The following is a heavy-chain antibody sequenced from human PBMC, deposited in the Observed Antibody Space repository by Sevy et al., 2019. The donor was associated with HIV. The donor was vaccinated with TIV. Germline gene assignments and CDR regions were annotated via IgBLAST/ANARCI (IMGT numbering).Heavy chain of an antibody. CDR1: GFTFSSYA. Sequence: GSLRLSCAASGFTFSSYAVTWVRQAPGKGLDWVGVISGSGANTDYADSVRGRLIISRDNSKNTVYLQMNSLRPGDTAVYYCAIGRGYSGSHTFDFWGRGTLVTVSS. D-gene: IGHD1-26*01. CDR3: AIGRGYSGSHTFDF. V-gene: IGHV3-23*01. CDR2: ISGSGANT. J-gene: IGHJ4*02.